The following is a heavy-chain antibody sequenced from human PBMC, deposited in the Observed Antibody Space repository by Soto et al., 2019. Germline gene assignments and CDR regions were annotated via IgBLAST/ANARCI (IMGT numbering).Heavy chain of an antibody. Sequence: QVQLVQSGAEVKTPGASVKVSCKASGFTFTSYGISLVRQAPGQGLEWMGWISASNGNTKFAQKLQGRVAMTTDTSTTTAYMDLRSLRSDDTAVYYCARARFGELLGDYWGQGTLVTVSS. V-gene: IGHV1-18*01. J-gene: IGHJ4*02. CDR3: ARARFGELLGDY. CDR1: GFTFTSYG. D-gene: IGHD1-26*01. CDR2: ISASNGNT.